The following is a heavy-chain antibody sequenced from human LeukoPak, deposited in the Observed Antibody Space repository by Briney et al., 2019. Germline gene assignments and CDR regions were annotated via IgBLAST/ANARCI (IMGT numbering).Heavy chain of an antibody. J-gene: IGHJ4*02. Sequence: SETLSLTCTVSGGSISSSSYYWGWIRQPPGKGLEWIGSIYYSGSTYYNPSLKSRVTISVGTSKNQFSLKLSSVTAADTAVCYCARHRAVSVVGNFYFDYWGQGTLVTVSS. V-gene: IGHV4-39*01. CDR3: ARHRAVSVVGNFYFDY. D-gene: IGHD1-26*01. CDR2: IYYSGST. CDR1: GGSISSSSYY.